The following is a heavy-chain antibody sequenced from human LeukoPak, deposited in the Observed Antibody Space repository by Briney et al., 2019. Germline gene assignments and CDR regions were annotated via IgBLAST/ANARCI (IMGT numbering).Heavy chain of an antibody. CDR1: GFTFDDYG. CDR3: ARAGYSSGWYRGKYYYYGMDV. CDR2: IKEDGSEK. V-gene: IGHV3-7*03. J-gene: IGHJ6*02. Sequence: GGSLRLSCAASGFTFDDYGMSWVRQAPGKGLEWVANIKEDGSEKYYVDSVKGRITISRDSAKNSLYLQMNSLRAEDTAVYYCARAGYSSGWYRGKYYYYGMDVWGQGTTVTVSS. D-gene: IGHD6-19*01.